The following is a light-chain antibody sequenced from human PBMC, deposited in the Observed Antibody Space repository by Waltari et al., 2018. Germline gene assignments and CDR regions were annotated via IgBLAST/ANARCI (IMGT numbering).Light chain of an antibody. CDR2: AAS. J-gene: IGKJ1*01. Sequence: DIQMTQSPSSLSASVGDRVTITCRASQGISNFLAWYQQKPGKVPKLLIYAASTLQSEVPSRFSGSGSGTDFTLTISSLHPEDVATYYCQKYDSEGTFGQGP. V-gene: IGKV1-27*01. CDR3: QKYDSEGT. CDR1: QGISNF.